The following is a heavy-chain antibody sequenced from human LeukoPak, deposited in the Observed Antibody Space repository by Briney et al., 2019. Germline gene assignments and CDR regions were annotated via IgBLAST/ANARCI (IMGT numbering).Heavy chain of an antibody. CDR3: AKDHYWSIDY. CDR1: GFTFSSYS. J-gene: IGHJ4*02. D-gene: IGHD3-3*01. Sequence: GGSLRLSCAASGFTFSSYSMNWVRHAPGQGLVWVSRIKGDGISTNYADSVKGRFTISRGIAKNTLYLQMNSLRAEDTGVYYCAKDHYWSIDYWGRGTLVTVSS. V-gene: IGHV3-74*01. CDR2: IKGDGIST.